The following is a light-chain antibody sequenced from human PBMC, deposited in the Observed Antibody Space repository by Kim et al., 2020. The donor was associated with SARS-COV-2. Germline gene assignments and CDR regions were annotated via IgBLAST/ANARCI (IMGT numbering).Light chain of an antibody. CDR1: SNDVGGYTY. J-gene: IGLJ3*02. V-gene: IGLV2-11*01. CDR3: CSYAGDYSWV. Sequence: QSVLTQPRSVSGSPGQSLTMSCTGTSNDVGGYTYVSWYQHQPGKAPKLMIYDVTKRPSGVPDRFSASKSGNTASLTISGLQAEDEADYYCCSYAGDYSWVFGGGTQLTVL. CDR2: DVT.